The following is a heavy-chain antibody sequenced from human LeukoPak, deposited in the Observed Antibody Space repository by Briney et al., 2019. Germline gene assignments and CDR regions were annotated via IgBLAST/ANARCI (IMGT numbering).Heavy chain of an antibody. D-gene: IGHD6-6*01. J-gene: IGHJ4*02. V-gene: IGHV4-61*01. CDR2: IYYSGST. CDR3: ATGELVLLDY. CDR1: GSSVSSGSYY. Sequence: SETLSLTCTVSGSSVSSGSYYWSWIRQPPGKGLEWIGYIYYSGSTNYNPSLKSRVTISVDTSKNQFSLKLSSVTAADTAVYYCATGELVLLDYWGQGTLVTASS.